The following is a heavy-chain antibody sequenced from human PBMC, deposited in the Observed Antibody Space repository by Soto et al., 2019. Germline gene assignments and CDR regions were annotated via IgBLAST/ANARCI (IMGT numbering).Heavy chain of an antibody. V-gene: IGHV1-18*01. CDR2: ISAYNGNT. CDR3: ARYTYYYDTHVPGLADH. CDR1: GYTFISYG. Sequence: PSVKVSCKAAGYTFISYGISWVRQDPGQGLEWMGWISAYNGNTNYAQKLQGRVTMTTDTSTSTAYMELRSLRSDDTAVYYCARYTYYYDTHVPGLADHWGQGTLVTVSS. D-gene: IGHD3-22*01. J-gene: IGHJ5*02.